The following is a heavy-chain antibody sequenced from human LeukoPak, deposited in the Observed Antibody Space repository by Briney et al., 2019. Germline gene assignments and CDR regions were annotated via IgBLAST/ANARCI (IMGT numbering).Heavy chain of an antibody. Sequence: GESLKISCKGSGYRFTSYWIGWVRQMPGKGLEWTGIIYPSDSYATYSPPFQGHVTFSADKSVSTAYLQWSSLKASDTAMYYCARHPEQSSGYWGQGTLVTVSP. CDR1: GYRFTSYW. D-gene: IGHD6-19*01. V-gene: IGHV5-51*01. CDR2: IYPSDSYA. J-gene: IGHJ4*02. CDR3: ARHPEQSSGY.